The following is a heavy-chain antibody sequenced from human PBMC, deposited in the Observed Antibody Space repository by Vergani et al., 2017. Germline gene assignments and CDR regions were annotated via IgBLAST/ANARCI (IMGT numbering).Heavy chain of an antibody. V-gene: IGHV4-59*08. CDR2: IYYSGST. CDR1: GGSISSYY. D-gene: IGHD6-13*01. Sequence: QVQLQESGPGLVKPSETLSLTCTVSGGSISSYYWSWIRQPPGKGLEWIGYIYYSGSTNYNPSLKSRVTISVDTSKNQFSLKLSAVTAAYTAVYYCARSEGTGIAAAGTEYYYYGMDVWGQGTTVTVSS. CDR3: ARSEGTGIAAAGTEYYYYGMDV. J-gene: IGHJ6*02.